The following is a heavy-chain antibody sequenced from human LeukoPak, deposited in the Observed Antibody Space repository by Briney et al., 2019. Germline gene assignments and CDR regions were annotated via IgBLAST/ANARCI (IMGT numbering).Heavy chain of an antibody. CDR1: GFTFSDYY. J-gene: IGHJ4*02. CDR2: IRSSGSTI. CDR3: ARVDCSSTSCYEFDY. D-gene: IGHD2-2*01. Sequence: GGSLRLSXAASGFTFSDYYMSWIRQAPGKGLEWVSYIRSSGSTIYYADSVKGRFTISRDNAKNSLYLQMNSLRAEDTAVYYCARVDCSSTSCYEFDYWGQGTLVTVSS. V-gene: IGHV3-11*01.